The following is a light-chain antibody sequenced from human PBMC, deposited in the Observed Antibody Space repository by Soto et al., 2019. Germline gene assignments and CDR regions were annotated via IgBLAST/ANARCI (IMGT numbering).Light chain of an antibody. CDR1: QSFSSSY. CDR2: GAS. CDR3: QQYGSSPPIT. J-gene: IGKJ5*01. V-gene: IGKV3-20*01. Sequence: EIVLTQSPGTLSLSPGKRATLPCRASQSFSSSYLAWYQQKPGQAPRLLIYGASSRATGIPDRFSGSGSGTNFTLTISRLEPEDFAVYYWQQYGSSPPITFGQGTRLEIK.